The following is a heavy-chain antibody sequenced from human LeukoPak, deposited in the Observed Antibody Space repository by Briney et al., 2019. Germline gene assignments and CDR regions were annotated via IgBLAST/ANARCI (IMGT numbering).Heavy chain of an antibody. V-gene: IGHV4-59*01. Sequence: SETLSLTCTVYDGSISDYSWSWIRQPPGKGLEWIGYIYYSGSTNYNPSLKSRVTISLDTSKNQFSLKLRSVTAADTAVYYCATVAVIRGVTYFDYWGQGTLVTVSS. CDR1: DGSISDYS. J-gene: IGHJ4*02. CDR2: IYYSGST. CDR3: ATVAVIRGVTYFDY. D-gene: IGHD3-10*01.